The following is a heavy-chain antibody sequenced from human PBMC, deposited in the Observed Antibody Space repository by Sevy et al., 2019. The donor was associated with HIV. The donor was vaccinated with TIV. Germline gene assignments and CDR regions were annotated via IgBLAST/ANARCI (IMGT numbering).Heavy chain of an antibody. D-gene: IGHD3-10*01. CDR3: ARWTMGITMIQGEFDS. Sequence: SETLSLTCTVSGGSISNSAYYWGWIRQPPGKGLEWIGNIYYIGNTYYKPSLKSLVTISVDTSKNHFSLKLTSVTAADTAVYYCARWTMGITMIQGEFDSWGQGTLVTVSS. CDR2: IYYIGNT. CDR1: GGSISNSAYY. V-gene: IGHV4-39*02. J-gene: IGHJ5*01.